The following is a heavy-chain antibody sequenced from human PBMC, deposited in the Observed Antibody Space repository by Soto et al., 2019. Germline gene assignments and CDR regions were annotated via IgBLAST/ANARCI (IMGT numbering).Heavy chain of an antibody. D-gene: IGHD2-15*01. CDR1: WFTFKSQA. J-gene: IGHJ3*02. V-gene: IGHV3-23*01. Sequence: GSPRPFCATPWFTFKSQAHSLVRQAPGKGLEWVSAISGSGGSTYYADSVKGRFTISRDNSKNTLYLQMNSLRAEDTAVYYCAKDPDGGNAFDIWGQGTMVTVSS. CDR3: AKDPDGGNAFDI. CDR2: ISGSGGST.